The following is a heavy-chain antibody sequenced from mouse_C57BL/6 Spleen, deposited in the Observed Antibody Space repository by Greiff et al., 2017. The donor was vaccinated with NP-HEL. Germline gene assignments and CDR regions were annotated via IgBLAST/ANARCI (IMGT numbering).Heavy chain of an antibody. CDR2: IHPSDSDT. V-gene: IGHV1-74*01. CDR3: ASYYDDYEGFAY. D-gene: IGHD2-13*01. Sequence: QVQLQQPGAELVKPGASVKVSCKASGYTFTSYWMHWVKQRPGQGLEWIGRIHPSDSDTNYNQKFKGKVTLAVDKAYSTAYMQLSSLTSEDAAVYYWASYYDDYEGFAYWGQGTLVTVSA. CDR1: GYTFTSYW. J-gene: IGHJ3*01.